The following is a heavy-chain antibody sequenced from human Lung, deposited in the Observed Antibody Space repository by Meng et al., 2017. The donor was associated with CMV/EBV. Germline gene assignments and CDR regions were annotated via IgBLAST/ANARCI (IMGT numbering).Heavy chain of an antibody. Sequence: HGQAVESGGGGVQPGSSRRLCCAASGFTFSSYAMHWVRQAPGKGLEWVAVISYDGSNKYYADSVKGRFTISRDNSKSTLYLQMNSLRAEDTAVYYCAHGGGDCWGQGTLVTVSS. CDR2: ISYDGSNK. D-gene: IGHD2-15*01. CDR3: AHGGGDC. CDR1: GFTFSSYA. V-gene: IGHV3-30-3*01. J-gene: IGHJ4*02.